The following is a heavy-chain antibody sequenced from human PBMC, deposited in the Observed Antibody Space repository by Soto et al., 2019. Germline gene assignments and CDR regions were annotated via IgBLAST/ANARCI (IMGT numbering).Heavy chain of an antibody. V-gene: IGHV2-5*02. J-gene: IGHJ4*02. CDR3: AHRVLRTVFGLVTTTAIYFDF. CDR2: IYWDDDK. CDR1: GFSLTTSGVG. D-gene: IGHD3-3*01. Sequence: QITLNESGPTQVKPRQTLTLTCTFSGFSLTTSGVGWGWIRQSPGNAPEWLALIYWDDDKRYSPSLKSRLTITKDTSKNQVVLTMADLDPADTATYYCAHRVLRTVFGLVTTTAIYFDFWGQGTPVAVSS.